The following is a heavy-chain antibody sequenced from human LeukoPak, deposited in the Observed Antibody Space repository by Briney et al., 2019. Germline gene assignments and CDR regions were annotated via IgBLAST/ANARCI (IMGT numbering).Heavy chain of an antibody. CDR1: GFTFTSSA. CDR2: IVVGSGNT. Sequence: ASVKVSCKASGFTFTSSAVQWVRQARGQRLEWIGWIVVGSGNTNYAQKFQERVTITRDMSTSTAYMGLSSLRSEDTAVYYCAAGRMLSDLCTNGVCSPTFDYWGQGTLVTVSS. J-gene: IGHJ4*02. D-gene: IGHD2-8*01. V-gene: IGHV1-58*01. CDR3: AAGRMLSDLCTNGVCSPTFDY.